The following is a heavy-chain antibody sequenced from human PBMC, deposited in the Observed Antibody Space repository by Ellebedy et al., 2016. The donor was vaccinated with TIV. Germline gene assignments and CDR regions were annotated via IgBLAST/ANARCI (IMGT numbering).Heavy chain of an antibody. Sequence: GESLKISCASSGFTFSRYAMAWVRQAPGKGVEWVSAIGPSSNYAFYADSVKGRFTISRDNFRNTLYLQMNSLRDEDTAVYYCVKAWGDWGQGTLVTVSS. CDR2: IGPSSNYA. CDR1: GFTFSRYA. J-gene: IGHJ4*02. CDR3: VKAWGD. V-gene: IGHV3-23*01. D-gene: IGHD3-16*01.